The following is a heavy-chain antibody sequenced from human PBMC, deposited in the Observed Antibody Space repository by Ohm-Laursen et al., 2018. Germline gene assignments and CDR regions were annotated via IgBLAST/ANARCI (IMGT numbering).Heavy chain of an antibody. Sequence: SLRLSCTASGFTFSSYWMSWVRQAPGEGLEWVASLKQDGSEIYYVDSVKGRFTISRDNAKDSLYLQINSLRVEDTAVYYCARDDCSSTSCPDLDYWGQGTLVSVSS. D-gene: IGHD2-2*01. V-gene: IGHV3-7*01. CDR3: ARDDCSSTSCPDLDY. CDR2: LKQDGSEI. J-gene: IGHJ4*02. CDR1: GFTFSSYW.